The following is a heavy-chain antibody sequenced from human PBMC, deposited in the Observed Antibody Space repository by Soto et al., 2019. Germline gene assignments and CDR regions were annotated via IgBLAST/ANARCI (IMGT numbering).Heavy chain of an antibody. CDR1: GFTFSNYW. Sequence: EVQLVESGGGLVQPGGSLRLSCTASGFTFSNYWMHWVLQVPGKGPVWVSRINSDGSSTTYAGSVTGRFTISRDNAKHTLYLQMNSLTADDTAVYYCVRDLGSNWGQGTLVTVSS. V-gene: IGHV3-74*01. CDR2: INSDGSST. CDR3: VRDLGSN. J-gene: IGHJ4*02.